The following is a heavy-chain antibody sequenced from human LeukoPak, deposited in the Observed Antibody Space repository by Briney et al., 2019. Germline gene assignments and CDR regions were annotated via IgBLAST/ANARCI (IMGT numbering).Heavy chain of an antibody. CDR3: GSLFPDRNANTPYDAFDI. V-gene: IGHV4-59*08. Sequence: PSETLSLTCTVSGGSISSYYCSWSRQPPGKGLEWIGYIYYSGSTNYNPSLKSRVTISVDTSKNQFYLKLSSVTAADTAVYYCGSLFPDRNANTPYDAFDIWGQGTMVTVSS. CDR1: GGSISSYY. CDR2: IYYSGST. J-gene: IGHJ3*02. D-gene: IGHD1-1*01.